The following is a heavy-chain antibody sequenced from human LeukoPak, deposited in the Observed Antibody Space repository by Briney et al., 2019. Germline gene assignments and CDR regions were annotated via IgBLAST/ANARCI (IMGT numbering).Heavy chain of an antibody. CDR1: GFTFDDYA. CDR2: ISWNSGSI. Sequence: PGGSLRLSCAASGFTFDDYAMHWVRQAPGKGLEWVSGISWNSGSIGYADSVKGRFTISRDNAKNSLYLQMNSLRAEDMALYYCAKGGSGRSRDIDYWGQGTLVTVSS. CDR3: AKGGSGRSRDIDY. D-gene: IGHD6-19*01. V-gene: IGHV3-9*03. J-gene: IGHJ4*02.